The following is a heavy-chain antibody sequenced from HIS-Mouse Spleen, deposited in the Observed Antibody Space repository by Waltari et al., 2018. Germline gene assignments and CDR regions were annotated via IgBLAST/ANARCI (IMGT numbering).Heavy chain of an antibody. D-gene: IGHD6-13*01. Sequence: QLQLQESGPGLVKPSETLSLTCTVSGGSISSSSYYWGWIRQPPGKGLEWIGRIYYSGSTSSNPSLNSRVTISVDTSKNQFSLKLSSVTAADTAVYYCAREIPYSSSWYDWYFDLWGRGTLVTVSS. CDR3: AREIPYSSSWYDWYFDL. CDR2: IYYSGST. V-gene: IGHV4-39*07. CDR1: GGSISSSSYY. J-gene: IGHJ2*01.